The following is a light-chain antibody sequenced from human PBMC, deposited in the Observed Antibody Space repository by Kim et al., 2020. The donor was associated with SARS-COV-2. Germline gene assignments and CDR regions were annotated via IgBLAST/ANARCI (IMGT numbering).Light chain of an antibody. CDR3: QVWDSSSDHHYV. Sequence: SYELTQPPSVSVAPGKTARITCGGNNIGSKSVHWCQQKPGQAPVLVIYYDSDRPSGIPERFSGSNSGNTATLTISRVEAGVEADYYCQVWDSSSDHHYVF. CDR1: NIGSKS. CDR2: YDS. V-gene: IGLV3-21*04. J-gene: IGLJ1*01.